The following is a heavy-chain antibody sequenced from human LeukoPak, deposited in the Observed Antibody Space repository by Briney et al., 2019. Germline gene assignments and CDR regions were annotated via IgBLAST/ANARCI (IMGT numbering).Heavy chain of an antibody. CDR2: IYYSGST. Sequence: PSETLSLTCTVSGGSISSSSYYWGWIRQPPGKGLEWIGSIYYSGSTYYNPSLKSRVSISIDTSKKQFSLKLSSVTAADTAVYYCAKGTSTVVTPNYYYYYSMDVWGKGTTVTVSS. V-gene: IGHV4-39*07. D-gene: IGHD4-23*01. J-gene: IGHJ6*03. CDR3: AKGTSTVVTPNYYYYYSMDV. CDR1: GGSISSSSYY.